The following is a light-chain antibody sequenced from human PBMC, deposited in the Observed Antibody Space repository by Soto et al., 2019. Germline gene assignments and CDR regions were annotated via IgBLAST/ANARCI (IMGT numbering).Light chain of an antibody. Sequence: QSARTEHRSGADSPGQSVTISCTGTSSDVGGYNYVSWYQQHPGKAPKLMIYEVSKRPSGVPDRFSGSKSGNTASLTVSGLQPEDEADYYCSSYAGSNKSVFGTGTKVTVL. CDR2: EVS. J-gene: IGLJ1*01. V-gene: IGLV2-8*01. CDR1: SSDVGGYNY. CDR3: SSYAGSNKSV.